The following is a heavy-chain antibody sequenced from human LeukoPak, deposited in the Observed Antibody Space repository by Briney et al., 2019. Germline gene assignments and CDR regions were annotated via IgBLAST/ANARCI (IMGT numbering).Heavy chain of an antibody. Sequence: PSETLSLTCAVYGGSFSGYYWSWIREPPGKGLEWIGEINHSGSTNYNPSLKSRVTISVDTSKNQFSLKLSSVTAADTAVYYCARHSIPTSTYDILTDLRIQLTVNWFDPWGQGTLVTVSS. CDR2: INHSGST. CDR3: ARHSIPTSTYDILTDLRIQLTVNWFDP. D-gene: IGHD3-9*01. CDR1: GGSFSGYY. V-gene: IGHV4-34*01. J-gene: IGHJ5*02.